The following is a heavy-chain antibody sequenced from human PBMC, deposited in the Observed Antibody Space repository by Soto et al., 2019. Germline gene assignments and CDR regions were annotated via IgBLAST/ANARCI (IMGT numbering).Heavy chain of an antibody. J-gene: IGHJ5*02. D-gene: IGHD3-10*01. Sequence: QVQLVQSGAEVKKPGSSVKVSCKASGGTFSSDAISWVRQAPGQGLEWMGGIIPIFGTANYAQKFQGRVTITADKSTSTAYMELTSLRSDDTAVYYCARGLWFGESRGWFDLWGQGTLVTVSS. CDR2: IIPIFGTA. CDR3: ARGLWFGESRGWFDL. CDR1: GGTFSSDA. V-gene: IGHV1-69*06.